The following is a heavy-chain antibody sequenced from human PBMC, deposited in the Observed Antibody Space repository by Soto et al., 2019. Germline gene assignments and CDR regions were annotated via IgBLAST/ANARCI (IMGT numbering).Heavy chain of an antibody. D-gene: IGHD5-12*01. CDR1: GFTFDDYA. Sequence: EVQLVESGGGLVQPGRSLRLSCAASGFTFDDYAMHWVRQAPGKGLEWVSGISWNSGSIGYADSVKGRFTISRDNAKNSLYQQMNSLGAEDTVLYYWAKGDTALVYCGYDYTDYWGQGTLVTVSS. CDR3: AKGDTALVYCGYDYTDY. CDR2: ISWNSGSI. J-gene: IGHJ4*02. V-gene: IGHV3-9*01.